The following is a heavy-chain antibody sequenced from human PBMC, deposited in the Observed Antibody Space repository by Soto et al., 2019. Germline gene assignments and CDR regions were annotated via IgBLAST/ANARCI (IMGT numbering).Heavy chain of an antibody. CDR3: AKDLIARVVVASYDY. CDR1: GFTFSSYG. Sequence: QVQLVESGGGVVQPGRSLRLSCAASGFTFSSYGTQWVRQAPGKGLEWVAVISYAGSNKYYADSVKGRVTISSDNSKNTLYLQLNSLRAEDTAVYYCAKDLIARVVVASYDYWGQGTLVTVSS. CDR2: ISYAGSNK. D-gene: IGHD2-15*01. V-gene: IGHV3-30*18. J-gene: IGHJ4*02.